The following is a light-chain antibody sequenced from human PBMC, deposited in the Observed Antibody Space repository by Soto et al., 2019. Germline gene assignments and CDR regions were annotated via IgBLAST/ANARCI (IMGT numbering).Light chain of an antibody. CDR2: AAS. CDR3: HHYDSYPIT. V-gene: IGKV1-16*02. CDR1: RGISNS. Sequence: IQITQSPSSVSASVGDRVTITCRASRGISNSLAWFQQKPGKAPQPLIFAASSLQSGVPSKFSGSGSGTEFTLTISGLQPEDCETYDGHHYDSYPITFGQGTRLEIK. J-gene: IGKJ5*01.